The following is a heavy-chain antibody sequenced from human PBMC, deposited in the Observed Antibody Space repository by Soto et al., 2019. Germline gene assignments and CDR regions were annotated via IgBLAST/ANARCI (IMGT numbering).Heavy chain of an antibody. CDR3: AVSSPDIVVLPSSIYFTS. D-gene: IGHD2-15*01. J-gene: IGHJ4*02. V-gene: IGHV3-9*02. CDR2: LSWDRSTV. Sequence: PGGSLRLSCVASGSSSDPFTMHWVRELPGKGLEWVAGLSWDRSTVAYADSVQGRFTISRDHAKNSVDLLMDILRPDDTALYFCAVSSPDIVVLPSSIYFTSWGPGTQVTVSS. CDR1: GSSSDPFT.